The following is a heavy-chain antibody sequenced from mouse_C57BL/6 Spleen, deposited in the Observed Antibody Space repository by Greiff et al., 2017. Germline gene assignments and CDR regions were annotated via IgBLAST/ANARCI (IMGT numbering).Heavy chain of an antibody. CDR3: ARNYGSSHVGFAY. Sequence: VKLMESGPGLVQPSQSLSITCTVSGFSLTSYGVHWVRQSPGKGLEWLGVIWSGGSTDYNAAFISRLSISKDNSKSQVFFKMNSLQADDTAIYYCARNYGSSHVGFAYWGQGTLVTVSA. CDR2: IWSGGST. V-gene: IGHV2-2*01. CDR1: GFSLTSYG. D-gene: IGHD1-1*01. J-gene: IGHJ3*01.